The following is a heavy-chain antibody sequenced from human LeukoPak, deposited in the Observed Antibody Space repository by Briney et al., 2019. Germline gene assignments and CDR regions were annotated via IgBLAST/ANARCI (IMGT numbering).Heavy chain of an antibody. CDR3: ARGGYCSSTSCPPVV. D-gene: IGHD2-2*01. Sequence: SETLSLTCTVSGGSISSGGYYWSWIRQPPGKGLEWIGYIYHSGSTYYNPSLKSRVTISVDRSKNQFSLKLSSVTAADTAVDYWARGGYCSSTSCPPVVWGQGTLVTVSS. J-gene: IGHJ4*02. CDR2: IYHSGST. V-gene: IGHV4-30-2*01. CDR1: GGSISSGGYY.